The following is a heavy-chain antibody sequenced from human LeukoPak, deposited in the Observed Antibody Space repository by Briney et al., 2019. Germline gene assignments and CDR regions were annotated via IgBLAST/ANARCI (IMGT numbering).Heavy chain of an antibody. CDR1: GGSISSNNW. Sequence: PSGTLSLTCAVSGGSISSNNWWGWVRQPPGTGLEWIGEIYRSGSPNYNPSLKSRVTISVDKSRNHFSLNLSSVTAADTAVYYCARVNINNWHSCDYWGQGTLVTVSS. CDR3: ARVNINNWHSCDY. J-gene: IGHJ4*02. D-gene: IGHD1-1*01. CDR2: IYRSGSP. V-gene: IGHV4-4*02.